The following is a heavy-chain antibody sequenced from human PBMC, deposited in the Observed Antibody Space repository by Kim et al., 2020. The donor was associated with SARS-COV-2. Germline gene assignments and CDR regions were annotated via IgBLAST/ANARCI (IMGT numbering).Heavy chain of an antibody. D-gene: IGHD6-13*01. V-gene: IGHV1-18*01. J-gene: IGHJ4*02. CDR2: ISAYNGNT. Sequence: ASVKVSCKASGYTFTSYGISWVRQAPGQGLEWMGWISAYNGNTNYAQKLQGRVTMTTDTSTSTAYMELRSLRSDDTAVYYCARDQPPSSSWPNFDYWGQGTLVTVSS. CDR3: ARDQPPSSSWPNFDY. CDR1: GYTFTSYG.